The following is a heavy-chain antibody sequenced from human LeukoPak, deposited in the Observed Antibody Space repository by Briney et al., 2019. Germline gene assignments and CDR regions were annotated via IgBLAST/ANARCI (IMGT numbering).Heavy chain of an antibody. V-gene: IGHV1-3*01. CDR3: AAGIVATTDDY. Sequence: ASVKVSCKASGYTFTTYAMHWVRQAPGQRLEWMGWINAGNGNTKYSQKFQGRVTITRDTSASTAYMELSSLRSEDTAVYYCAAGIVATTDDYWGQGTLVTVSS. CDR1: GYTFTTYA. J-gene: IGHJ4*02. D-gene: IGHD5-12*01. CDR2: INAGNGNT.